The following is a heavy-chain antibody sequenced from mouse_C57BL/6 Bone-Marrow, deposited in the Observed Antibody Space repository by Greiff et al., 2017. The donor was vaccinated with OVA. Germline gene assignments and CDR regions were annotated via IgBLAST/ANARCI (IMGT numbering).Heavy chain of an antibody. CDR3: ARQIYYYGSSYWYFDV. J-gene: IGHJ1*03. CDR1: GFTFSSYT. Sequence: EVQVVESGGGLVKPGGSLKLSCAASGFTFSSYTMSWVRQTPEKRLEWVATISGGGGNTYYPDSVKGRFTISRDNAKNTLYLQMSSLRSEDTALYYCARQIYYYGSSYWYFDVWGTGTTVTVSS. CDR2: ISGGGGNT. D-gene: IGHD1-1*01. V-gene: IGHV5-9*01.